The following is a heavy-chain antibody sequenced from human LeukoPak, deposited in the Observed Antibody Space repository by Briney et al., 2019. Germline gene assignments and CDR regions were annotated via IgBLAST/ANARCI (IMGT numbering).Heavy chain of an antibody. D-gene: IGHD1-14*01. CDR2: IDPSDSYT. J-gene: IGHJ4*02. CDR1: GYSFTSYW. Sequence: GESLKISCKGSGYSFTSYWISWVRQMSGKGLEWMGRIDPSDSYTNYSPSFQGHVTISADKSISTAYLQWSSLKASDTAMYYCAAREIRETGNDYWGQGTLVTVSS. V-gene: IGHV5-10-1*01. CDR3: AAREIRETGNDY.